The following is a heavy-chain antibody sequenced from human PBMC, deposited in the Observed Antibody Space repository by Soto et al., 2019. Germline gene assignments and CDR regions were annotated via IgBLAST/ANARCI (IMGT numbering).Heavy chain of an antibody. Sequence: QITLKESGPTLVKPTQTLTLTCTFSGFSLSTSGVGVGWIRQPPGKALEWLALIYWNDDKRYRPSLKSRLTITKDTSKHQVVLTMTNMDPVDTATYYCAHSHLHDFWSGYLDYWGQGTLVTVSS. CDR1: GFSLSTSGVG. CDR2: IYWNDDK. V-gene: IGHV2-5*01. CDR3: AHSHLHDFWSGYLDY. D-gene: IGHD3-3*01. J-gene: IGHJ4*02.